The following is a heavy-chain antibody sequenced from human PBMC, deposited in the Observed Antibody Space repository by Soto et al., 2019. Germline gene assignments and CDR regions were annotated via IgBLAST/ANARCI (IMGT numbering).Heavy chain of an antibody. J-gene: IGHJ6*03. D-gene: IGHD5-12*01. CDR1: GFTFSDYY. CDR3: ARDPEIVATHPYYYMDV. Sequence: GGSLRLSCAASGFTFSDYYMSWIRQAPGKGLEWVSYISSSGSTIYYADSVKGRFTISRDNAKNSLYLQMNSLRAEDTAVYYCARDPEIVATHPYYYMDVWGKGTTVTVSS. V-gene: IGHV3-11*01. CDR2: ISSSGSTI.